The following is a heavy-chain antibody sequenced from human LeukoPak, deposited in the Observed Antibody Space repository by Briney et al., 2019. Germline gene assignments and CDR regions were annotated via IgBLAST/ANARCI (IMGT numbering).Heavy chain of an antibody. CDR3: ARGWGHIVGYFDY. Sequence: GGTLRLSCAGSGFTFSSYGMSWVRQAPGKGLEWVSSISSSSSYIYYADSVKGRFTISRDNAKNSLYLQMNSLRAEDTAVYYCARGWGHIVGYFDYWGQGTLVTVSS. CDR2: ISSSSSYI. V-gene: IGHV3-21*01. J-gene: IGHJ4*02. CDR1: GFTFSSYG. D-gene: IGHD2-21*01.